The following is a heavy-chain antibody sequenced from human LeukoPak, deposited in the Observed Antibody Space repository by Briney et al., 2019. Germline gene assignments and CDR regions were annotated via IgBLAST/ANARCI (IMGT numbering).Heavy chain of an antibody. CDR2: IYYSGST. CDR1: GGSLSSSSYY. CDR3: ARGRDGYISYYFDY. D-gene: IGHD5-24*01. V-gene: IGHV4-39*07. J-gene: IGHJ4*02. Sequence: SETLSLTCTVSGGSLSSSSYYWGWIRQPPGKGLEWIGSIYYSGSTYYNPSLKSRVTISVDTSKNQFSLKLSSVTAADTAVYYCARGRDGYISYYFDYWGQGTLVTVSS.